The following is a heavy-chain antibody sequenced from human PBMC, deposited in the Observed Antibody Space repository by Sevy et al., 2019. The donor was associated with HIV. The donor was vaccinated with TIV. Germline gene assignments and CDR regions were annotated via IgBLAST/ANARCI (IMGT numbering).Heavy chain of an antibody. CDR2: INSDGSST. Sequence: GGSLGLSCAASGFTFSSYWMHWVRQAPGKGLVWVSRINSDGSSTSYADSVKGRFTISRDNAKNTLYLQMNSLRAEDTAVYYCARATLGLDAFDIWGQGTMVTVSS. D-gene: IGHD7-27*01. CDR3: ARATLGLDAFDI. J-gene: IGHJ3*02. CDR1: GFTFSSYW. V-gene: IGHV3-74*01.